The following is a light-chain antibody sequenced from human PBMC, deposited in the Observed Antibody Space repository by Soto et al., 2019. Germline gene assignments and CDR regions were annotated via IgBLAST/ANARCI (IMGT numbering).Light chain of an antibody. J-gene: IGKJ5*01. CDR2: KVS. CDR3: MQPLQSWT. CDR1: QSLVYSDGNTY. V-gene: IGKV2-30*01. Sequence: DVVMTQSPLSLPVTLGQPASISCRSSQSLVYSDGNTYLNWFQQRPGQSPRRLIYKVSNRDSGVPDRFSGSGSGTDFTLKISRVEAEDVGVYYCMQPLQSWTFGQGTRLEIK.